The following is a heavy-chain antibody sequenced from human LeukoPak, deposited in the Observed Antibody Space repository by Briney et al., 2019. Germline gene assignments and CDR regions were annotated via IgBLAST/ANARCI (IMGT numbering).Heavy chain of an antibody. CDR2: ISASGGST. J-gene: IGHJ5*02. CDR1: GFTFSTYA. Sequence: GGSLRLSCAASGFTFSTYAMSWVRQAPGKGLEWVSTISASGGSTYYADSVKGRFTISRDNSKNTVYLQMNSLTADDTAVYYCGKYRDYYDSSGYRAWGQGTLVTVSS. D-gene: IGHD3-22*01. CDR3: GKYRDYYDSSGYRA. V-gene: IGHV3-23*01.